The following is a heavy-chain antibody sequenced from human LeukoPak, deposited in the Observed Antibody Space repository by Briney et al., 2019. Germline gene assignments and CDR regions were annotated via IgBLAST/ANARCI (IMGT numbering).Heavy chain of an antibody. J-gene: IGHJ4*02. V-gene: IGHV4-34*01. CDR3: ARGSEMAAAGTGYYFDY. CDR2: ISHSGST. D-gene: IGHD6-13*01. Sequence: SETLSLTCAVYGGSFSGYFWSWIRQRPGNGLEWIGDISHSGSTNYNPSLKSRVTISVDTSKNQFSLKLSSVTAADTAVYYCARGSEMAAAGTGYYFDYWGQGTLVTVSS. CDR1: GGSFSGYF.